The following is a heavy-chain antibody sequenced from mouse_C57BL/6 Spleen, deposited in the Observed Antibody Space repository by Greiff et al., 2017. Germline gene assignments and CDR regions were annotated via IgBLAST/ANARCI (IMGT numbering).Heavy chain of an antibody. D-gene: IGHD2-4*01. Sequence: AASGFTFSDYGMHWVRQAPEKGLEWVAYISSGSSTIYYADTVKGRFTISRDNAKNTLFLQMTSLRSEDTAMYYCARNYYDYGGDYWGQGTSVTVSS. J-gene: IGHJ4*01. CDR3: ARNYYDYGGDY. CDR2: ISSGSSTI. V-gene: IGHV5-17*01. CDR1: GFTFSDYG.